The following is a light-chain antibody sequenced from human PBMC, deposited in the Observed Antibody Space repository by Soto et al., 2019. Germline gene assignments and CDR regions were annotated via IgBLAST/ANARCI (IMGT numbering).Light chain of an antibody. CDR3: QQYNTYWT. CDR2: DAS. CDR1: QSIERW. J-gene: IGKJ1*01. Sequence: DIQMTQSPSTLSASVGDRVTITCRASQSIERWLAWYQQRPGKAPELLIYDASILQGGVPSRFSGSGSGTEFTLSISSLQPGDFATYYCQQYNTYWTFGQGTKVEMK. V-gene: IGKV1-5*01.